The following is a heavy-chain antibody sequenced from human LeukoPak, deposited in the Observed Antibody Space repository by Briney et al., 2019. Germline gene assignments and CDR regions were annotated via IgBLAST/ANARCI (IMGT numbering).Heavy chain of an antibody. CDR3: VRDGGNYRFDP. V-gene: IGHV3-74*01. J-gene: IGHJ5*02. D-gene: IGHD1-26*01. CDR2: ISSDGTNT. Sequence: GGSLRLSCAASGFTFSTYWMHWVRQAPGKGLVWVSRISSDGTNTGYADSVKGRFTISRDNAKNTVYLQMNSLRAEDTAVYYCVRDGGNYRFDPWGQGTLVTVSS. CDR1: GFTFSTYW.